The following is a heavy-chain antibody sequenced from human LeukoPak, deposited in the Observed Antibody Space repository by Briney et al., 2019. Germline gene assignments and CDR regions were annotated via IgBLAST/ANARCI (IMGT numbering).Heavy chain of an antibody. J-gene: IGHJ3*02. CDR2: ISGSGGST. CDR1: GFTFSSYA. Sequence: GGSLRLSCAASGFTFSSYAMSWVRQAPGKGLEWVSAISGSGGSTYYADSVKGRFAISRDNSKNTLYLQMNSLRAEDTAVYYCAKVGPRFGVVIIPVSGAFDIWGQGTMVTVSS. CDR3: AKVGPRFGVVIIPVSGAFDI. V-gene: IGHV3-23*01. D-gene: IGHD3-3*01.